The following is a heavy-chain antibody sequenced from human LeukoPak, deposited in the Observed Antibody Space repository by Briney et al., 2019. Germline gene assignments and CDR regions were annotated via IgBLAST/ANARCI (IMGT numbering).Heavy chain of an antibody. V-gene: IGHV1-2*02. J-gene: IGHJ4*02. Sequence: ASVKVSCKASGYTFTGYYMHWVRQAPGQGLEWMGWINPNSGGTNYAQKFQGRVTMTRDTSISTAYMELSRLRSDDTAVYYCGREGYSYCYGGGPGPDFFDLRGQGTLVTVSS. CDR1: GYTFTGYY. D-gene: IGHD5-18*01. CDR2: INPNSGGT. CDR3: GREGYSYCYGGGPGPDFFDL.